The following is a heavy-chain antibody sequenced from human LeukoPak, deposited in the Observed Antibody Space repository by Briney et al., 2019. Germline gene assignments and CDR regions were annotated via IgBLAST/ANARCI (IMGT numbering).Heavy chain of an antibody. V-gene: IGHV3-72*01. Sequence: GGSLRLSCAVSGLTFSDYFMDWVRQTPGKGLEWVARSRNKASSYTTEYAASVNGRFSISRDDSRNSLYLQMNSLRTEDAAVYYCAAGARGSAPFDYWGQGSPVTVSS. CDR3: AAGARGSAPFDY. D-gene: IGHD6-19*01. CDR1: GLTFSDYF. CDR2: SRNKASSYTT. J-gene: IGHJ4*02.